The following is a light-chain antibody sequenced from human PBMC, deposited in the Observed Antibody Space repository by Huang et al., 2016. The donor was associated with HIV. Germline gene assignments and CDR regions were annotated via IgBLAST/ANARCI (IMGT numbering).Light chain of an antibody. J-gene: IGKJ1*01. V-gene: IGKV4-1*01. CDR1: QSVYASSTSKNY. CDR2: WAS. CDR3: QQYYSSPQT. Sequence: DIIMSQSPDSLTVSLGERATLNCRSSQSVYASSTSKNYMAWFQQKPGQPPRLLLFWASSREVGVPDRFSGSGSVTHFTLTIANLQPEDAAIYYCQQYYSSPQTFGQGTRV.